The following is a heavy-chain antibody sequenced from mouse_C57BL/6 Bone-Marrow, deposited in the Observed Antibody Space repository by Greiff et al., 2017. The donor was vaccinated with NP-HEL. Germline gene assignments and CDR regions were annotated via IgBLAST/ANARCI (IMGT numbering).Heavy chain of an antibody. Sequence: VQLQQSGPELVKPGASVKISCKASGYAFTDYYMNWVKQSHGKSLEWIGDINPSNGGTSYNQKFKGKATLTVDKSASTAYMELRSLTSEDSAVEYCARFRSNYTNYYAMDDWGKGTSVTVSS. CDR3: ARFRSNYTNYYAMDD. CDR1: GYAFTDYY. D-gene: IGHD2-5*01. V-gene: IGHV1-26*01. J-gene: IGHJ4*01. CDR2: INPSNGGT.